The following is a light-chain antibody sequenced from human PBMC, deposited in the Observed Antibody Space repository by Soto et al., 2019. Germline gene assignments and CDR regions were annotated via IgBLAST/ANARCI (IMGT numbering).Light chain of an antibody. V-gene: IGLV2-23*01. CDR2: EGS. CDR1: SSDVGSYNL. CDR3: CSYAGRSTYA. J-gene: IGLJ1*01. Sequence: QSALTQPASVSGSPGQSITISCTGTSSDVGSYNLVSWYQQHPGKAPKLMIYEGSKRPSGVSNRFSGSKSGNTASLTISGLQAEDEADYYCCSYAGRSTYAFGTGTKLTVL.